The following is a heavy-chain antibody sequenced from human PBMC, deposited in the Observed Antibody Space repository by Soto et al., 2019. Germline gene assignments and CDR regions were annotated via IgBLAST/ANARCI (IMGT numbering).Heavy chain of an antibody. Sequence: GGSLRLSCVASGFTFSSYAMHWVRQAPGKGLEWVAVISYDGSNKYYADSVKGRFTISRDNSKNTLYLQMNSLRAEDTAVYYCARVQGSGSYSTDAFDIWGQGTMVTVSS. CDR1: GFTFSSYA. J-gene: IGHJ3*02. CDR3: ARVQGSGSYSTDAFDI. CDR2: ISYDGSNK. V-gene: IGHV3-30*04. D-gene: IGHD3-10*01.